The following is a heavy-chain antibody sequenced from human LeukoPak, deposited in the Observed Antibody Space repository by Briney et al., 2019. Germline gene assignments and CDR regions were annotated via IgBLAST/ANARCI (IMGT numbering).Heavy chain of an antibody. CDR1: GGSISSSNW. V-gene: IGHV4-4*02. CDR3: ARVACGGGTCYDSRGWFDH. Sequence: SETLSLTCAVSGGSISSSNWWSWVRQPPGKGLEWIGEIYHSGNTNYDSSLKSRVTISVDTSKNQFSLKLSSVTAADTAVYYCARVACGGGTCYDSRGWFDHWGQGTLVTVSS. CDR2: IYHSGNT. D-gene: IGHD2-15*01. J-gene: IGHJ5*02.